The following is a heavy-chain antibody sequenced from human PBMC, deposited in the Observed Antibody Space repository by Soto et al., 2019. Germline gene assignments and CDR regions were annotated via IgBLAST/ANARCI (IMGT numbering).Heavy chain of an antibody. CDR1: GYTFTSYG. J-gene: IGHJ6*02. D-gene: IGHD3-10*01. CDR2: ISAYNGNT. V-gene: IGHV1-18*01. CDR3: ARRRYYYGSGSYSPSGVYYYYGMDV. Sequence: ASVKVSCKASGYTFTSYGISWVRQAPGQGLEWMGWISAYNGNTNYAQKLQDRVTMTTDTSTSTAYMELRSLRSDDTAVYYCARRRYYYGSGSYSPSGVYYYYGMDVWGQGTTVTVSS.